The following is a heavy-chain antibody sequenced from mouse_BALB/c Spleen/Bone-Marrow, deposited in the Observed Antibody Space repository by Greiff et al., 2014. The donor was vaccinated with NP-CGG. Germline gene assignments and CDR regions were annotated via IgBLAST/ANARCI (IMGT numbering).Heavy chain of an antibody. V-gene: IGHV2-6-7*01. D-gene: IGHD1-1*01. CDR3: ARDLYYYGFDY. J-gene: IGHJ2*01. Sequence: QVQLQQSGPGLVAPSQSLSITCTVSGFSLTDYGVDWVRQPPGKNLEWLGMIWGDGSTDYNSALKSRLSISKDNSQSQVFLKMNSLKTDDTARYYCARDLYYYGFDYWGQGTTLTVSS. CDR2: IWGDGST. CDR1: GFSLTDYG.